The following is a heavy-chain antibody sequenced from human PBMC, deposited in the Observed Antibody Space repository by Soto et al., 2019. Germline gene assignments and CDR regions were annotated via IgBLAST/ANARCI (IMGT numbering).Heavy chain of an antibody. J-gene: IGHJ5*02. Sequence: ASVKVSCKASGYTFTSYDINWVRQATGQGLEWMGWMNPNSGNTGYAQKFQGRVTMTRNTSISTAYMELSSLRSEDTAVYYCARENYYGSGSYYNRWFDPWGQGTLVTVSS. CDR2: MNPNSGNT. V-gene: IGHV1-8*01. CDR1: GYTFTSYD. CDR3: ARENYYGSGSYYNRWFDP. D-gene: IGHD3-10*01.